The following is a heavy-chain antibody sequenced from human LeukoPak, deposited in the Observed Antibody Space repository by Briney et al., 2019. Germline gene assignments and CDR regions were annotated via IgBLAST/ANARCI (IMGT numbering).Heavy chain of an antibody. D-gene: IGHD6-19*01. J-gene: IGHJ3*02. CDR3: AKDDWQWSRSENAFDI. CDR2: LYSDGGK. V-gene: IGHV3-53*01. Sequence: GGSLRLSCTAPEFSVSSNHMTWVRQAPGKGLEWVSLLYSDGGKYYADSVRGRFTISRDNARNILYLQMNDLRAEDTAVYYCAKDDWQWSRSENAFDIWGQGTMVTVSS. CDR1: EFSVSSNH.